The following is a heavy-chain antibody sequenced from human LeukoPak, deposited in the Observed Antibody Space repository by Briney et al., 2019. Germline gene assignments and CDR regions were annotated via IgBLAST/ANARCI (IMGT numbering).Heavy chain of an antibody. D-gene: IGHD5-18*01. CDR3: ARRGYSYGLAY. CDR1: GYTFTGYY. CDR2: INPNSVGT. V-gene: IGHV1-2*02. Sequence: ASVKVSCKASGYTFTGYYMHWVRQAPGQGLEWMGWINPNSVGTNYAQKFQGRVTMTRDTSISTAYMELSRLRSDDTAVYYCARRGYSYGLAYWGQGTLVTVSS. J-gene: IGHJ4*02.